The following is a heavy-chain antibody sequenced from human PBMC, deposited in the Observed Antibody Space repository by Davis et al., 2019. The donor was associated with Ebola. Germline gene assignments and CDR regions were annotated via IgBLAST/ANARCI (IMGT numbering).Heavy chain of an antibody. J-gene: IGHJ6*02. D-gene: IGHD3-3*01. CDR2: INHSGTT. CDR3: ARVPAFWSGYYISYGMDV. CDR1: AGSLSGYY. V-gene: IGHV4-34*01. Sequence: SETLSLTCAVYAGSLSGYYWSWIRQPPGKGLEWIGEINHSGTTNYNPSLKSRVTISVDTSKNQFSLKLSSVTAADTAVYYCARVPAFWSGYYISYGMDVWGQGTTVTVSS.